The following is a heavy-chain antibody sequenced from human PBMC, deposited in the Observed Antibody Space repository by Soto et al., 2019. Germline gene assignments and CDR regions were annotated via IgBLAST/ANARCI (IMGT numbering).Heavy chain of an antibody. V-gene: IGHV3-23*01. Sequence: GGSLRLSCAASGFTFSSYAMSWVRQAPGKGLEWVSAISGSGGSTYYADSVKGRFTISRDNSKNTLYLQMNSLRAEDTAVYYCANSLAAADSFDYWGQGTLVTVSS. CDR3: ANSLAAADSFDY. CDR1: GFTFSSYA. J-gene: IGHJ4*02. CDR2: ISGSGGST. D-gene: IGHD6-13*01.